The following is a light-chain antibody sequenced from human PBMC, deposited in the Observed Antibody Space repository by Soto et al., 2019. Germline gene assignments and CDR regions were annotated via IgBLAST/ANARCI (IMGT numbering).Light chain of an antibody. V-gene: IGLV1-44*01. CDR3: QSYDNSLSGWV. Sequence: QSVLTQPPSASGTPGQRVTISCSGTTSNIGRSTVSWYQQFPGAAPKLLIYGNTHRPSGVPDRFSGSKSGTSASLAITGLQAEDEAHYYCQSYDNSLSGWVFGGGTKVTVL. CDR2: GNT. CDR1: TSNIGRST. J-gene: IGLJ3*02.